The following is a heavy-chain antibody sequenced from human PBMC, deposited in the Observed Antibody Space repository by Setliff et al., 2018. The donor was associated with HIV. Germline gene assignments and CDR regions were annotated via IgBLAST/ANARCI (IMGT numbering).Heavy chain of an antibody. V-gene: IGHV7-4-1*01. J-gene: IGHJ6*03. D-gene: IGHD3-3*01. CDR2: INTNTGNP. CDR3: TRDHTPPPNYDFWSGQIDLRNIFYYMDV. CDR1: GYCLTSYS. Sequence: ASVKVSCKASGYCLTSYSINWVRQAPGQGLEWMGYINTNTGNPTYAQGFTGRFVFSVDTPVSTAYLQIFSLKAEDTAVYYCTRDHTPPPNYDFWSGQIDLRNIFYYMDVWGTGSPVTVSS.